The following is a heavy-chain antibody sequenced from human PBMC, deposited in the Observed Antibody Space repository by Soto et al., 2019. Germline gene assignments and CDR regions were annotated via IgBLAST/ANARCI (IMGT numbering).Heavy chain of an antibody. D-gene: IGHD4-17*01. CDR3: ARNYGNYVDY. CDR2: IYYSGST. CDR1: GGSISSYY. V-gene: IGHV4-59*08. J-gene: IGHJ4*02. Sequence: SETLSLTCTVSGGSISSYYWSWIRQPPGKGLECIGYIYYSGSTNYNPSLKSRVTISVDTSKNQFSLKLSSVTAADTAVYYCARNYGNYVDYWGQGTLVTVSS.